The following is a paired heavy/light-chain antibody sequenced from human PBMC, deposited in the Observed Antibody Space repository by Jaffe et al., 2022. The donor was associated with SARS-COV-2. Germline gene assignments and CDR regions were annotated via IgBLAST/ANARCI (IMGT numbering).Heavy chain of an antibody. V-gene: IGHV3-23*01. CDR3: AKGYSSGRGVQYYYAMDV. J-gene: IGHJ6*02. CDR2: ISGSGDNT. Sequence: EVQLLESGGGLEQPGGSLRLSCAASGFTFSNYGMTWVRQAPGKGLEWVSGISGSGDNTYYADSVKGRFTISRDNSKNTMYMYMNSLRGEDTAVYYCAKGYSSGRGVQYYYAMDVWGQGTTVTVSS. CDR1: GFTFSNYG. D-gene: IGHD6-19*01.
Light chain of an antibody. CDR1: QSLLHSDGKTY. J-gene: IGKJ4*01. CDR3: MHSIQFPLT. V-gene: IGKV2D-29*01. CDR2: EVS. Sequence: DIVMTQTPLSLSVTPGQPASISCKSSQSLLHSDGKTYLFWFLGKPGQPPQLLISEVSNRFSGVPDRFSGSGSGTDFTLKINRVEAEDVGIYYCMHSIQFPLTFGGGTKVEIK.